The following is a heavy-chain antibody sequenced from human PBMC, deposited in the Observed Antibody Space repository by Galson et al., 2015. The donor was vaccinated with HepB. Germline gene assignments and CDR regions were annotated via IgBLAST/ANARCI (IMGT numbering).Heavy chain of an antibody. CDR2: IWYDGSNK. V-gene: IGHV3-33*01. Sequence: SLRLSCAASGFTFSSYGMHWVRQAPGKGLEWVAVIWYDGSNKYYADSVKGRFTISRDNSKNTLYLQMNSLRAEDTAVYYCARSFPPSAYYYDSSDQGGDFDYWGQGTLVTVSS. J-gene: IGHJ4*02. D-gene: IGHD3-22*01. CDR1: GFTFSSYG. CDR3: ARSFPPSAYYYDSSDQGGDFDY.